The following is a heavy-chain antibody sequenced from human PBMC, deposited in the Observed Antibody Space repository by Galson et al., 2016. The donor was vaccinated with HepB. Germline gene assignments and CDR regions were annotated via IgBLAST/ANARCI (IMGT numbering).Heavy chain of an antibody. V-gene: IGHV1-3*01. D-gene: IGHD3-3*01. CDR2: INAGNGNT. CDR1: GYTFTRYL. Sequence: SVKVSCKASGYTFTRYLTHWVRQAPGQRLEWMGWINAGNGNTMYSQKFQERITITRDTSASTAYMELNSLRSEDTAVYYCAKERDFWSGYYQNFDYWGQGTLVTVSS. CDR3: AKERDFWSGYYQNFDY. J-gene: IGHJ4*02.